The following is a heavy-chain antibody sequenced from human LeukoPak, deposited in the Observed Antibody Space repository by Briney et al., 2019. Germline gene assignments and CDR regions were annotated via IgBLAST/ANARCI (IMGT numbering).Heavy chain of an antibody. CDR2: ISGSGGST. J-gene: IGHJ6*02. V-gene: IGHV3-23*01. Sequence: GGSLRLSCAASGFTFSSYAMSWVRQAPGKGLEWVSAISGSGGSTYYADSVKGRFTISRDNSKNTLYLQMNSLRAEDTAVYYCARSLNPMVRGIRIFPYGMDVWGQGTTVTVSS. CDR3: ARSLNPMVRGIRIFPYGMDV. CDR1: GFTFSSYA. D-gene: IGHD3-10*01.